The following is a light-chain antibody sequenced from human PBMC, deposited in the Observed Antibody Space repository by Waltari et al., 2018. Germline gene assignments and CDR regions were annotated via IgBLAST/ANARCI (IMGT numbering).Light chain of an antibody. V-gene: IGKV1-39*01. J-gene: IGKJ3*01. CDR1: QSINTY. CDR2: AAS. CDR3: QQGHSPPFT. Sequence: DIQMTQSPSSLSASVGDSVTITCRASQSINTYLNWYQQKPGQAPVILIYAASSLQSGVPSAFSGSGSGTDFTLTISSLQPEDFATYFCQQGHSPPFTFGPGTKVDIK.